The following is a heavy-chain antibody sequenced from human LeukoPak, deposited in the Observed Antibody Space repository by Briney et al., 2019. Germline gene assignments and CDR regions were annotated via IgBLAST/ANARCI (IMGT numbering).Heavy chain of an antibody. J-gene: IGHJ4*02. D-gene: IGHD6-19*01. CDR1: GGSIRSYY. V-gene: IGHV4-59*01. Sequence: SETLSLTCTVFGGSIRSYYWSWIRQPPGKGREWFGYIYYSGSTNYNPSLTSRVTISVDTSNNHFSLKLSSVTAADTAVYYCARAHSSGWDLGFDYWGQGTLVTVSS. CDR3: ARAHSSGWDLGFDY. CDR2: IYYSGST.